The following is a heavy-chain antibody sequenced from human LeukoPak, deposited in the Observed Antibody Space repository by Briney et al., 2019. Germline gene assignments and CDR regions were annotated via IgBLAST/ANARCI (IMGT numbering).Heavy chain of an antibody. CDR3: VRDRGGYCSRSNCGVGWFDP. J-gene: IGHJ5*02. CDR1: VYTFTVYY. V-gene: IGHV1-2*06. D-gene: IGHD2-2*01. Sequence: ASLKVSFKASVYTFTVYYIHWVCQSPGQGLEWMGRINPNSYGTDYAQKFQGRVTMTRDTSISTAYMELIRLRSDDTAVYYCVRDRGGYCSRSNCGVGWFDPWGQGTLVTVSS. CDR2: INPNSYGT.